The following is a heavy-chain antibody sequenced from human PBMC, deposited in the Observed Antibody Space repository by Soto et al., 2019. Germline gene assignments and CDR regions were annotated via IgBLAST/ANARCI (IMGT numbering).Heavy chain of an antibody. Sequence: DVKLVESGGGLVQPGDSLRLSCEVSGFTFSMYSMSLVRQSPGKGLEWVAKIPQDGVDGHYADSVKGRFTISRDNGKNSLYLQLNNLRAEDTAVYYCARDHLILPAHDFFYGSDVWGRGATVTVSS. CDR1: GFTFSMYS. D-gene: IGHD2-21*02. CDR2: IPQDGVDG. CDR3: ARDHLILPAHDFFYGSDV. V-gene: IGHV3-7*03. J-gene: IGHJ6*02.